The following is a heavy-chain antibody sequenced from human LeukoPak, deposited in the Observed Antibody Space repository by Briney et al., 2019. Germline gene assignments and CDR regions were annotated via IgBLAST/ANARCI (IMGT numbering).Heavy chain of an antibody. Sequence: PGGSLRLPCAASGFTFNTYSMNWVRQAPGKGLEWVSSISGSSSYIYYADSLKGRFTISRDNAKNSLYLQMNSLRAEDTAVYYCARGTVAGTPDFDFWGQGTLVTVSS. J-gene: IGHJ4*02. CDR2: ISGSSSYI. CDR1: GFTFNTYS. D-gene: IGHD6-19*01. CDR3: ARGTVAGTPDFDF. V-gene: IGHV3-21*01.